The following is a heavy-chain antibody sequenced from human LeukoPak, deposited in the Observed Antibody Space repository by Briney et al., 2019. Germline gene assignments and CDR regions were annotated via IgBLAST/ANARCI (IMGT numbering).Heavy chain of an antibody. V-gene: IGHV3-23*01. CDR2: ISGSGGST. CDR1: GFIFNSYG. Sequence: GGSLRLSCAASGFIFNSYGMHWVRQAPGKGLEWVSAISGSGGSTYYADSVKGRFTISRDNSKNTLYLQMNSLRAEDTAVYYCAKDSVKVTTVRRVPHYMDVWGKGTTVTISS. D-gene: IGHD4-17*01. CDR3: AKDSVKVTTVRRVPHYMDV. J-gene: IGHJ6*03.